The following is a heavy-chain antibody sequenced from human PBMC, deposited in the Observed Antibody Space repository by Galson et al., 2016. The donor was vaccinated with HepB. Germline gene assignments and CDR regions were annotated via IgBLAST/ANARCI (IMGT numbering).Heavy chain of an antibody. J-gene: IGHJ6*02. V-gene: IGHV2-5*02. Sequence: PALVKPTQTLTLTCSLSGFSVSSSGVGVGWIRQPPGKALEWLALIYWDDDKRYSPSLKNRLTITKDTTKNQVALRMTNMDPEDTATYYCAHRVVSVHKELYGMDVWGQGTTVTVPS. CDR1: GFSVSSSGVG. D-gene: IGHD5/OR15-5a*01. CDR2: IYWDDDK. CDR3: AHRVVSVHKELYGMDV.